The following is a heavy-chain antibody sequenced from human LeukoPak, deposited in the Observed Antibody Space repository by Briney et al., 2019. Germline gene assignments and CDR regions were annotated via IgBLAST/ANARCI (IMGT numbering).Heavy chain of an antibody. Sequence: PGGSLRLSCAASGFTFSSSAMTWVRQAPGKGLECVSSITSSGGDTYYADSVKGRFTISRDNSKNTLYLQMNSLRAEDTAVYYCGKEFSSSWFFWGQGTLVTVSS. CDR1: GFTFSSSA. CDR3: GKEFSSSWFF. D-gene: IGHD6-13*01. CDR2: ITSSGGDT. V-gene: IGHV3-23*01. J-gene: IGHJ4*02.